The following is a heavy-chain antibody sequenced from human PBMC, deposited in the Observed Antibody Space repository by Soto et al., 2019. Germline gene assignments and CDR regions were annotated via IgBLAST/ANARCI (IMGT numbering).Heavy chain of an antibody. CDR1: GFSFSSYA. CDR3: SRDMYSSDYFVKWFEP. J-gene: IGHJ5*02. V-gene: IGHV3-30-3*01. Sequence: QVRLVESGGGVVQPGRSLRLSCTASGFSFSSYAMYWFRQPPGKGLEWVAVISHDGINKHYADAVKGRVTVSRDNYHHSLDLQLNSLRGEDTAMYYCSRDMYSSDYFVKWFEPWGQGTLVTVSS. D-gene: IGHD6-19*01. CDR2: ISHDGINK.